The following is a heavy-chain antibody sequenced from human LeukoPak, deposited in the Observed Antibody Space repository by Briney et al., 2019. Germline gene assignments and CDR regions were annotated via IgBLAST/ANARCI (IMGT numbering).Heavy chain of an antibody. Sequence: ASVKVSCKASGYTFTGYYMHWVRQAPGQGREWMGWINPNSGGTNYAQKFQGRVTMTRDTSISTAYMELSRLRSDDTAVYYCARDPTLVGDNWFDPWGQGTLVTVSS. CDR1: GYTFTGYY. J-gene: IGHJ5*02. D-gene: IGHD1-26*01. CDR3: ARDPTLVGDNWFDP. V-gene: IGHV1-2*02. CDR2: INPNSGGT.